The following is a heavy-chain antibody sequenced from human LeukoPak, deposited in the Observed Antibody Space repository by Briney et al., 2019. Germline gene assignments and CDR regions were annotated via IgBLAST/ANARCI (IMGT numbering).Heavy chain of an antibody. J-gene: IGHJ6*03. CDR3: ARDGAAGYGSGFIYYYYMDV. Sequence: PGGSLRLSCAASGFTFDDYAMHWVRQAPGKGLEWVAFIRYDGSNKYYADSVKGRFTISRDNSKNTLYLQMNSLRAEDTAVYYCARDGAAGYGSGFIYYYYMDVWGKGTTVTISS. CDR1: GFTFDDYA. D-gene: IGHD3-10*01. CDR2: IRYDGSNK. V-gene: IGHV3-30*02.